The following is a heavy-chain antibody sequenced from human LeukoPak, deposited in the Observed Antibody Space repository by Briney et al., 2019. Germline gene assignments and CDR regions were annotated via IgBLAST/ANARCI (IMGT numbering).Heavy chain of an antibody. V-gene: IGHV4-4*02. Sequence: MSSETLSLTCGVSGGSVTSTNWWTWVRQPPGKGLEWIGYIHYTGSTYYNPSLKSRVTISVDTSKNHFSLRLSSVTAADTAVYYCGRGELLYDYWGQGTLVTVSS. CDR3: GRGELLYDY. D-gene: IGHD2-15*01. CDR1: GGSVTSTNW. CDR2: IHYTGST. J-gene: IGHJ4*02.